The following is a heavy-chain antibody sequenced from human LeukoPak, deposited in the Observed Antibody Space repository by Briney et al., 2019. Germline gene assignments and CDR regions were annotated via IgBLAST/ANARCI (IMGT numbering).Heavy chain of an antibody. Sequence: KSSETLSLTCTVSGGSISSSSYYWGWIRQPPGKGLEWIGSIYYSGSTYYNPSLKSRVTISVDTSKNQFSLKLSSVTAADTAVYYCARGNGSGSYSFDYWGQGTLVTVSS. V-gene: IGHV4-39*07. J-gene: IGHJ4*02. CDR2: IYYSGST. D-gene: IGHD3-10*01. CDR3: ARGNGSGSYSFDY. CDR1: GGSISSSSYY.